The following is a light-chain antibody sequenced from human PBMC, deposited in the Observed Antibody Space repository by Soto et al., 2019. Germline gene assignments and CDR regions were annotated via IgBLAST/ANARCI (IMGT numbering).Light chain of an antibody. J-gene: IGKJ1*01. CDR1: QSISYW. Sequence: DIPMTQSPSTLSASVGDRVTITCRASQSISYWLAWYQQKPGKAPKLLIYKASSLESGVPSRFSGCGSGTEFTLTISSLHPDDFAPYYCHQYNTFPWTFGQGTKVEVE. CDR3: HQYNTFPWT. CDR2: KAS. V-gene: IGKV1-5*03.